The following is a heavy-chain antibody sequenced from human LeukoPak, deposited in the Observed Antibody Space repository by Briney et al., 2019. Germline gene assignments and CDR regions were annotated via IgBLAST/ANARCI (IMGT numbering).Heavy chain of an antibody. Sequence: PSETLSLTCTVSGDSMSSSSSYWGWIRQPPGEGLEWIGSIYYSGSTNYNPSLKSRVTISLDTSKSQFSLKLSSVTAADTAVYFCARAYSSSWYFNWFDPWGQGTQVTVSS. V-gene: IGHV4-39*07. CDR3: ARAYSSSWYFNWFDP. CDR1: GDSMSSSSSY. J-gene: IGHJ5*02. CDR2: IYYSGST. D-gene: IGHD6-13*01.